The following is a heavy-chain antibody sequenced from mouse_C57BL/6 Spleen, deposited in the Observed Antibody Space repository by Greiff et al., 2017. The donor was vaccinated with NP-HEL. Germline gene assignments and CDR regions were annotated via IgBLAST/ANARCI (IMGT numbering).Heavy chain of an antibody. CDR1: GYAFSSYW. V-gene: IGHV1-80*01. J-gene: IGHJ1*03. D-gene: IGHD2-3*01. CDR2: IYPGDGDT. CDR3: AKGGIYDGYYGVFCYFDV. Sequence: QVQLQQSGAELVKPGASVKISCKASGYAFSSYWMNWVKQRPGKGLEWIGQIYPGDGDTKYNGKFKGKATLTADKSSSTAYMQLSSLTSEDSAVYFCAKGGIYDGYYGVFCYFDVWGTGTTVTVSS.